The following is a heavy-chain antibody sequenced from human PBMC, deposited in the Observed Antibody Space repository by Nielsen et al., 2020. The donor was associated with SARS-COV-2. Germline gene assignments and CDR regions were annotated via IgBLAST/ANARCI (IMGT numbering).Heavy chain of an antibody. V-gene: IGHV4-34*01. Sequence: SGTLSLTCAVYGGSFSGYYWSWIRQPPGKGREWIGEINHSGSTNYNPSLKSRVTISVDTSKNQFSLKLSSVTAADTAVYYCARGGRRYYGSGSYYGPRTTSGGITYYFDYWGQGTLVTVSS. D-gene: IGHD3-10*01. CDR3: ARGGRRYYGSGSYYGPRTTSGGITYYFDY. CDR1: GGSFSGYY. J-gene: IGHJ4*02. CDR2: INHSGST.